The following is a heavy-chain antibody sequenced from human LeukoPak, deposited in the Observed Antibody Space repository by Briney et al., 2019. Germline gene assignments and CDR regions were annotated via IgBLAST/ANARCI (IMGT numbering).Heavy chain of an antibody. Sequence: GSLRLSCTVSGFTFSINSMSWVRQAPGKGLEWVSFIYSGGNTHYSDSVKGRFTISRDNSKNTLYLQMNSLRAEDTAVYYCAKANVKYCSGGSCFDAFDIWGQGTMVTVSS. J-gene: IGHJ3*02. D-gene: IGHD2-15*01. CDR1: GFTFSINS. CDR2: IYSGGNT. CDR3: AKANVKYCSGGSCFDAFDI. V-gene: IGHV3-53*01.